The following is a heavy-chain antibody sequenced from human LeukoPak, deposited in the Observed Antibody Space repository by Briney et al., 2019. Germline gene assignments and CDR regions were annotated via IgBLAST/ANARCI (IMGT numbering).Heavy chain of an antibody. CDR3: AKDVQMTSNAYYNYFDY. J-gene: IGHJ4*02. V-gene: IGHV3-48*03. Sequence: QPGGSLRLSCAASGFTFSSYEMNWVRQAPGKGLEWVSYISSSGSTIYYADSVKGRFTISRDNAKNSLYLQMNSLRPEDTAFYYCAKDVQMTSNAYYNYFDYWGQGTLVTVSS. CDR2: ISSSGSTI. CDR1: GFTFSSYE. D-gene: IGHD3-22*01.